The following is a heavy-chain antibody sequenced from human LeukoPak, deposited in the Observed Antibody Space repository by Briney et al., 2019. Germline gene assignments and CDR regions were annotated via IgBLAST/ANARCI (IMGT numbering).Heavy chain of an antibody. J-gene: IGHJ3*01. CDR3: AKYLQPSGSPYALDF. V-gene: IGHV3-23*01. Sequence: GGSLRLSCSASGFTVSTYAVGWVRQAPVRGLEWVASIIANGNTLYAESLKGRFTISRDISKNTVFLQINSLRAKDTAMYHCAKYLQPSGSPYALDFWGHGTMVTVSS. D-gene: IGHD3-3*01. CDR2: IIANGNT. CDR1: GFTVSTYA.